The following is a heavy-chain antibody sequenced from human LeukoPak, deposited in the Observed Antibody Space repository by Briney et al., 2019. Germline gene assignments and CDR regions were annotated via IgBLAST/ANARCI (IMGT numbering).Heavy chain of an antibody. CDR2: IYYSGST. D-gene: IGHD3-10*01. CDR1: GGSISSNSYY. V-gene: IGHV4-39*01. Sequence: SETLSLTCAVSGGSISSNSYYWGWIRQPPGKGLEWIGSIYYSGSTYYNPSLKSRVTISVDTSKSQFSLKLSSVTAADTAVYYCARTRYYYNSRSYGAPYYFDYWGQGTLVTVSS. J-gene: IGHJ4*02. CDR3: ARTRYYYNSRSYGAPYYFDY.